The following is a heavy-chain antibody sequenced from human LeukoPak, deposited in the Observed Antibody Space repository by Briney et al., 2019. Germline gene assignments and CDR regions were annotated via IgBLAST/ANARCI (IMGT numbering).Heavy chain of an antibody. CDR2: ISSSSSTI. V-gene: IGHV3-48*02. CDR3: ARRHGASWADFDY. D-gene: IGHD2-2*01. Sequence: GGSLTLSRAASVFTFSSYSMHWVRQAPGKGLEWVSYISSSSSTIYYADSVKGRFTISRDNAKNSLYLQMNSLRDEDTAVYYCARRHGASWADFDYWGQGTLVTVSS. J-gene: IGHJ4*02. CDR1: VFTFSSYS.